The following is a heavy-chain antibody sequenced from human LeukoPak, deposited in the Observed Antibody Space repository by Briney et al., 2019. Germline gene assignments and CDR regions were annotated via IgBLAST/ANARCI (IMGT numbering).Heavy chain of an antibody. J-gene: IGHJ4*02. CDR1: GYTFTSYD. D-gene: IGHD4-11*01. CDR3: ARGDPVTTSDY. Sequence: ASVKVSCKASGYTFTSYDINWVRQATGQGLEWMGWMNPNSGNTGYAQKFQGRVTMTRNTSISTAYMELRSLRSDDTAVYYCARGDPVTTSDYWGQGTLVTVSS. V-gene: IGHV1-8*01. CDR2: MNPNSGNT.